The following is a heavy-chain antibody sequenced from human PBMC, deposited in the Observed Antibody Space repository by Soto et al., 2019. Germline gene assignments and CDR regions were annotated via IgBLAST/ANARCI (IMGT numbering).Heavy chain of an antibody. CDR3: AHSYSQGYFDL. D-gene: IGHD2-21*01. CDR2: IYWDDDK. J-gene: IGHJ2*01. CDR1: GFSLSTIGVG. V-gene: IGHV2-5*02. Sequence: QITLKESGPTLVKPTQTLTLTCTFSGFSLSTIGVGVGWIRQPPGKALEWLALIYWDDDKRYSPALKSRLIITKDTSKNQVVLTMTNMDPVDTATYYCAHSYSQGYFDLWGRGTLVTVSS.